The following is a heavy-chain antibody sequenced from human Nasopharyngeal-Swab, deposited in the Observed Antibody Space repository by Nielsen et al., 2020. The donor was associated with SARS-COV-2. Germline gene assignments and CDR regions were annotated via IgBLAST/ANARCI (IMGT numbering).Heavy chain of an antibody. V-gene: IGHV3-72*01. CDR1: GFSLSDHY. D-gene: IGHD3-22*01. CDR3: VRHRPYYYDRSDYDL. CDR2: IRNKAKGDTT. J-gene: IGHJ4*02. Sequence: GGSLRLSCVASGFSLSDHYMDWVRQAPGKGLEWVGRIRNKAKGDTTDYAPSLQGRVTISRDDSRKSLFLQMNCLKTEDTAVYYCVRHRPYYYDRSDYDLWGQGALVIVGS.